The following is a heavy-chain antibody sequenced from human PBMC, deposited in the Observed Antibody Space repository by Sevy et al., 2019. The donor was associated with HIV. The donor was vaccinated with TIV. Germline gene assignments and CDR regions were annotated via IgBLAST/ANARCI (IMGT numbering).Heavy chain of an antibody. Sequence: ASVKVSCKASGYTFTGYYMHWVRQAPGQGLEWMGRINPNSGGTNYAQKFQGRVTMTRDTSISTAYMWLSRLRSDDTAVYYCARDQSTIFGVVIIPGYWGQGTLVTVSS. J-gene: IGHJ4*02. CDR2: INPNSGGT. CDR1: GYTFTGYY. D-gene: IGHD3-3*01. V-gene: IGHV1-2*06. CDR3: ARDQSTIFGVVIIPGY.